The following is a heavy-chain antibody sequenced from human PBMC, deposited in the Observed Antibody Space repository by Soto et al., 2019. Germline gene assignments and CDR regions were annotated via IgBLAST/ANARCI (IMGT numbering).Heavy chain of an antibody. CDR1: GGTFSNYA. V-gene: IGHV1-69*12. Sequence: QVQLVQSGAEVKKPGSSVKVSCKVSGGTFSNYAIDWVRLAPGHGLEWMGGIVPIFGTTYYTQKFQGRATSIADDSTTTAYLEMSSLRSEETAIYYCARVEAVAGLYNYHGLDVWGQGTAVTVSS. CDR2: IVPIFGTT. D-gene: IGHD6-19*01. CDR3: ARVEAVAGLYNYHGLDV. J-gene: IGHJ6*02.